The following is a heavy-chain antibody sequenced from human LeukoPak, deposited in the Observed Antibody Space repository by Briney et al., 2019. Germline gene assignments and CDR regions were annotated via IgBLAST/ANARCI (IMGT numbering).Heavy chain of an antibody. J-gene: IGHJ4*02. CDR1: GYTFTSYY. D-gene: IGHD3-22*01. V-gene: IGHV1-46*01. CDR2: INPSGGST. CDR3: ARARSYYYDSSGYYLY. Sequence: ASVKVSCKASGYTFTSYYMHWVRQAPGQGLEWMGIINPSGGSTSYAQKFQGRVTMTRDTSTSTVYMELSRLRSDDTAVYYCARARSYYYDSSGYYLYWGQGTLVTVSS.